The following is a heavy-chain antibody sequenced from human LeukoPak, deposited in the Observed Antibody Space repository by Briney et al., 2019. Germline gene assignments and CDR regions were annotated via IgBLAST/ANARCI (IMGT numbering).Heavy chain of an antibody. J-gene: IGHJ5*02. CDR2: INHSGST. D-gene: IGHD6-13*01. CDR3: ARGDRGTAAGNNWFNP. Sequence: SETLSLTCAVYGGSFSGYYWSWIRQPPGKGLEWIGEINHSGSTNYNPSLKSRVTISADTSKNQFSLKLSSVTAADTAVYYCARGDRGTAAGNNWFNPWGQGTLVTVSS. V-gene: IGHV4-34*01. CDR1: GGSFSGYY.